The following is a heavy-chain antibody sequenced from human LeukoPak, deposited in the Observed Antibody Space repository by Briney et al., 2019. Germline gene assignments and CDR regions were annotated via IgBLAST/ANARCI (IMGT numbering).Heavy chain of an antibody. CDR1: GYTFTGYY. V-gene: IGHV1-2*02. Sequence: ASVKVSCKASGYTFTGYYMHWVRQAPGQGLEWMGWINPNSGGTNYAQKLQGRVTMTTDTSTSTAYMELRSLRSDDTAVYYCARGHSEGALLADYWGQGTLVTVSS. D-gene: IGHD1-26*01. CDR2: INPNSGGT. J-gene: IGHJ4*02. CDR3: ARGHSEGALLADY.